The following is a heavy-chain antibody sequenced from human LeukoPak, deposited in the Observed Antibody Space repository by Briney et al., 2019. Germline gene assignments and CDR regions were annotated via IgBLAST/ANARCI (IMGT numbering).Heavy chain of an antibody. J-gene: IGHJ4*02. CDR2: IYYTGKN. V-gene: IGHV4-59*08. CDR1: GGSINSHY. D-gene: IGHD6-19*01. CDR3: VRRDTGWNYFDY. Sequence: SETLSLTCAVSGGSINSHYWGWIRQPPGKGLQWIGDIYYTGKNNYNPSLKSRVTISLDTSKDHLSLNLTSVLAAGTAIYYCVRRDTGWNYFDYWGQGILVTVSS.